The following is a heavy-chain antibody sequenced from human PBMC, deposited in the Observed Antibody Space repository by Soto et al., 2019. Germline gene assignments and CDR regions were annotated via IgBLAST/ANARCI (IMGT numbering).Heavy chain of an antibody. D-gene: IGHD3-3*01. CDR2: ISYDGSNK. J-gene: IGHJ4*02. CDR1: GFTFSSYA. CDR3: ASEPYYDFWSGIGPGDY. Sequence: QVQLVESGGGVVQPGRSLRLSCAASGFTFSSYAMHWVRQAPGKGLEWVAVISYDGSNKYYADSVKGRFTISRDNSKNTLYLQMNSLRAEDTAVYYCASEPYYDFWSGIGPGDYWGQGTLVTVSS. V-gene: IGHV3-30-3*01.